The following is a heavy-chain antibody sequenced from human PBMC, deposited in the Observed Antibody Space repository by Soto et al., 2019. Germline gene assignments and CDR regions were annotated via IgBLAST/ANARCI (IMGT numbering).Heavy chain of an antibody. CDR3: ARGGDGWHYIFVA. J-gene: IGHJ5*02. CDR1: GGSFTRHA. Sequence: QVQLVQSGAEAKKPGSSVKVSCKASGGSFTRHAISWVRQAPGHGLEWMGGIVPIIGVANYAQNFQDRFTIIADDSKSTANAELTRLQSEDTAIYSRARGGDGWHYIFVAWGQVTLVNVSS. V-gene: IGHV1-69*01. CDR2: IVPIIGVA. D-gene: IGHD6-19*01.